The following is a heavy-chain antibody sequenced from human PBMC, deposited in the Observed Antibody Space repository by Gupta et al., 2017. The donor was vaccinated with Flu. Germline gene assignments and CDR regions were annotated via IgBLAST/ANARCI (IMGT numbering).Heavy chain of an antibody. CDR2: IKSKTDGGTT. D-gene: IGHD1-26*01. CDR1: GFTFSNAW. Sequence: EVQLVESGGGLVKPGGYFRLSCAASGFTFSNAWMGWVRPAPGKGLEWVGRIKSKTDGGTTDYAAPVKGRFTISRDDSKNTLYLQTNSLKTEDTAVYYCTSTFTGSYYPGGNYYGMDVWGQGTTVTVSS. J-gene: IGHJ6*02. V-gene: IGHV3-15*01. CDR3: TSTFTGSYYPGGNYYGMDV.